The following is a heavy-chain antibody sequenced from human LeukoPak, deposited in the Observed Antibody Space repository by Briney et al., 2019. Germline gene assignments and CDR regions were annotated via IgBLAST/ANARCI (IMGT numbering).Heavy chain of an antibody. CDR1: GFNISPFW. V-gene: IGHV3-7*01. Sequence: GGSLRLSCVASGFNISPFWMTWVRQAPDKGLEWVANIRGDGSRLYYVDSVKGRFTISRDNAKNSLYLQMSNLRADDTSVYYCARDRNYCSSDRCYDAFDIWGQGTMVTVSS. CDR3: ARDRNYCSSDRCYDAFDI. CDR2: IRGDGSRL. J-gene: IGHJ3*02. D-gene: IGHD2-15*01.